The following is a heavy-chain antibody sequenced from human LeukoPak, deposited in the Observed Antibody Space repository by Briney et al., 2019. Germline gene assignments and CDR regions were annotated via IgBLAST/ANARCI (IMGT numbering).Heavy chain of an antibody. V-gene: IGHV3-30*18. CDR2: ISYDGSNK. J-gene: IGHJ4*02. CDR1: GFTFSSYG. CDR3: AKDEEWELLFVFDY. Sequence: GGSLRLSCAASGFTFSSYGMHWVRQAPGKGLEWVAVISYDGSNKYYADSVKGRFTISRDNSKNTLYLQMNSLRAEDTAVYYCAKDEEWELLFVFDYWGQGTLVTVSS. D-gene: IGHD1-26*01.